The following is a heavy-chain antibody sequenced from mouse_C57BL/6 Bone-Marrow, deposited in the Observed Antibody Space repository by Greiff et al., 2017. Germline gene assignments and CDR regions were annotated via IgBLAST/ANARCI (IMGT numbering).Heavy chain of an antibody. CDR1: GFSFNTYA. Sequence: DVKLQESGGGLVQPKGSLKLSCAASGFSFNTYAMNWVRQAPGKGLEWVARIRSKSNNYATYYADSVKDRFTISRDDSESMLYLQMNNLKTEDTAMYYCVTSYSNYPSWFAYWGQGTLVTVSA. CDR3: VTSYSNYPSWFAY. V-gene: IGHV10-1*01. D-gene: IGHD2-5*01. CDR2: IRSKSNNYAT. J-gene: IGHJ3*01.